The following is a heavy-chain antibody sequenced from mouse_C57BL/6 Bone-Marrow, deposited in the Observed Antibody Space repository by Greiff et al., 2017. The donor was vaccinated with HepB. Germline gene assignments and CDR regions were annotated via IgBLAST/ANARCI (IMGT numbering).Heavy chain of an antibody. CDR2: SRNKANDYTT. J-gene: IGHJ4*01. D-gene: IGHD2-4*01. CDR3: ARDDDYGYAMDY. Sequence: EVQLVEESGGGLVQSGRSLRLSCTTSGFTFSDFYMEWVRQAPGKGLEWIAASRNKANDYTTEYSASVKGRFIVSRDTSQSILYLQMNALRAEDTAIYYCARDDDYGYAMDYWGQGTSVTVSS. CDR1: GFTFSDFY. V-gene: IGHV7-1*01.